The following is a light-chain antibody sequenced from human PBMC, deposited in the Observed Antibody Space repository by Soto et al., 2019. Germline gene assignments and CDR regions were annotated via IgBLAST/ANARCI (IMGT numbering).Light chain of an antibody. V-gene: IGLV2-14*01. J-gene: IGLJ1*01. CDR3: SSYSGSNDLYV. Sequence: SVLTQPASVSGSPGQSITISCTGTSSDVGDYNYVSWYQQHPGKAPKLMIYEVSNRPSGVSNRFSGSKSGNTASLTISGLQAADEADYYCSSYSGSNDLYVFGTGTKVTVL. CDR1: SSDVGDYNY. CDR2: EVS.